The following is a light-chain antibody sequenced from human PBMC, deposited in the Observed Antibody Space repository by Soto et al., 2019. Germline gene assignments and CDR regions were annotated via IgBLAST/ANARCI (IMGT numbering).Light chain of an antibody. CDR2: AAS. CDR1: QGISSF. Sequence: IQLTQSPSSLSASVGDRVTITCRASQGISSFLAWYQQKPGMAPKLLIYAASTLESGVPSRFSGSGSGTYFTLTISTRQPEDFSTYYCQQLNNYPLTFGGGTKVEIK. CDR3: QQLNNYPLT. J-gene: IGKJ4*01. V-gene: IGKV1-9*01.